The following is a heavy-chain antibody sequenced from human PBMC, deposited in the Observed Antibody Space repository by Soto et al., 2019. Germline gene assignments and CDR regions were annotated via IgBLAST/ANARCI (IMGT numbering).Heavy chain of an antibody. CDR3: ARMIETGTPPYYYYMDV. CDR2: IDWDDDK. V-gene: IGHV2-70*11. CDR1: GFSLSTSGMC. D-gene: IGHD1-7*01. Sequence: SGPTLVKPTQTLTLTCTFSGFSLSTSGMCVSWIRQPPGKALEWLARIDWDDDKYYSTSLKTRLTISKDTSKNQVVLTMTNMDPVDTATYYCARMIETGTPPYYYYMDVWGKGTTVTVSS. J-gene: IGHJ6*03.